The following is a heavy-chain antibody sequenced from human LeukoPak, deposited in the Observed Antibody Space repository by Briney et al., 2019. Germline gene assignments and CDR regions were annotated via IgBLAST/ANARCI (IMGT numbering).Heavy chain of an antibody. J-gene: IGHJ5*02. V-gene: IGHV1-18*04. CDR2: INAYNGDT. CDR3: ARNGTGHWFDP. Sequence: ASVKVSCKASGYTFNSYGISWVRQAPGQGLEWMGWINAYNGDTNHAQKFQGRVTMTTDTSTTTAYMELGSLRSDDTAVYYCARNGTGHWFDPWGQGTLVTVSS. CDR1: GYTFNSYG. D-gene: IGHD1-14*01.